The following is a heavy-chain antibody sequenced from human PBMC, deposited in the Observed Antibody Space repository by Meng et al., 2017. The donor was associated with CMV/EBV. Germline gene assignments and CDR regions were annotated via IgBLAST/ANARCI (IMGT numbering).Heavy chain of an antibody. V-gene: IGHV3-30-3*01. J-gene: IGHJ6*02. CDR2: ISYDGSNK. CDR1: GFTFSSYA. Sequence: GESLKISCAASGFTFSSYAMHWVRQAPGKGLEWVAVISYDGSNKYYADSVKGRFTISRDNSKNMLYLQMNSLRAEDTAVYYCASGDLGARYYYYGMDVWGQGTTVTVSS. CDR3: ASGDLGARYYYYGMDV. D-gene: IGHD1-26*01.